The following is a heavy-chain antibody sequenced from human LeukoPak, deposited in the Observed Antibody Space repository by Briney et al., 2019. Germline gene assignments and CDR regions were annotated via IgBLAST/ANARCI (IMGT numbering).Heavy chain of an antibody. V-gene: IGHV4-4*09. CDR1: GSISDYY. CDR2: IYTSGST. Sequence: SETLSLTCTVSGSISDYYWSWIRQPPGKGLEWIGYIYTSGSTNYNPSLKSRVTISVDTSKNQFSLKLSSVTAADTAVYYCARGVSNTFRGVRGWFDPWGQGTLVTVSS. D-gene: IGHD3-10*01. CDR3: ARGVSNTFRGVRGWFDP. J-gene: IGHJ5*02.